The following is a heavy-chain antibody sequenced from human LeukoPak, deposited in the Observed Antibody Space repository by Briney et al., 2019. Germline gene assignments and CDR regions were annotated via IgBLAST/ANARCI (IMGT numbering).Heavy chain of an antibody. J-gene: IGHJ4*02. D-gene: IGHD2-21*02. V-gene: IGHV3-30*02. Sequence: PGGSLRLSCAASGFTFSNYGMHWVRQAPGKGLEWVAFIRFDGTSKFYADSVKARFTISRDNAKNTLYLQMNSLRAEDTAVYYCARASQAGDNFDYWGQGTLVTVSS. CDR3: ARASQAGDNFDY. CDR2: IRFDGTSK. CDR1: GFTFSNYG.